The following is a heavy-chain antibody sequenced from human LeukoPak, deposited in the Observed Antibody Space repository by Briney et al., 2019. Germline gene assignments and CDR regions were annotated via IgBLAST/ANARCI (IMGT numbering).Heavy chain of an antibody. Sequence: ASVKVSCKASGYTFTSYYMHWVRQAPGQGLEWMGIINPSGGSTSYAQKFQGRVTMTRDTSTSTDYMELSSLRSEDTAVYYCATALGIVGATDDAFDIWGQGTMVTVSS. J-gene: IGHJ3*02. CDR1: GYTFTSYY. D-gene: IGHD1-26*01. V-gene: IGHV1-46*01. CDR2: INPSGGST. CDR3: ATALGIVGATDDAFDI.